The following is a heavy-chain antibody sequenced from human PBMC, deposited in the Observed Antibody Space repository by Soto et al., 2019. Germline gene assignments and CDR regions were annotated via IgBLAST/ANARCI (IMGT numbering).Heavy chain of an antibody. CDR3: ARDCSLGSSGPRRYYYYGMDV. CDR1: GFTFSSYG. V-gene: IGHV3-33*01. D-gene: IGHD6-19*01. CDR2: IWYDGSGK. Sequence: QVQLVESGGGVVQPGRSLRLSCAASGFTFSSYGMHWVRQAPGKGLEWVALIWYDGSGKYYADSVKGRFTISRDNSKNTLYLQMNSLRAEDTAVYYCARDCSLGSSGPRRYYYYGMDVWGQGTTVTVSS. J-gene: IGHJ6*02.